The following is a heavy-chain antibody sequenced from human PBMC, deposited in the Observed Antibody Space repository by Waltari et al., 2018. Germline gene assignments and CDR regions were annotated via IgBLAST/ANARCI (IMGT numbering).Heavy chain of an antibody. CDR1: GFTFSSYS. Sequence: EVQLVESGGGLVQPGGSLRLSCAASGFTFSSYSMNWVRQAPGKGLEWVSDISSSSSTIYYADSVKGRFTISRDNAKNSLYLQMNSLRAEDTAVYYCARTNRATIRLFDYWGQGTLVTVSS. CDR3: ARTNRATIRLFDY. D-gene: IGHD1-26*01. V-gene: IGHV3-48*04. CDR2: ISSSSSTI. J-gene: IGHJ4*02.